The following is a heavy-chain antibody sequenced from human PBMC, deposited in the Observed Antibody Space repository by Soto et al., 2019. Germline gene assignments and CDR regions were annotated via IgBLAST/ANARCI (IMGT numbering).Heavy chain of an antibody. Sequence: GASVKVSCKASGYTFTSYGISWVRQAPGQGLEWMGWISAYNGNTNYAQKLQGRVTMTTDTSTSTAYMELRSLRSDDTAVYYCARDGYSFGVVYYFDYWGQGTLVTVSS. CDR3: ARDGYSFGVVYYFDY. V-gene: IGHV1-18*01. CDR1: GYTFTSYG. J-gene: IGHJ4*02. CDR2: ISAYNGNT. D-gene: IGHD3-3*01.